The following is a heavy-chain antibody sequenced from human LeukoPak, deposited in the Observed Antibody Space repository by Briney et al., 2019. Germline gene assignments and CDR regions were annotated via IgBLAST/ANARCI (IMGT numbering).Heavy chain of an antibody. CDR3: AGGPLNVWGSYRIDY. D-gene: IGHD3-16*02. CDR2: IYTSGST. J-gene: IGHJ4*02. CDR1: GGSFSVYY. Sequence: PSETLSLTCAVYGGSFSVYYWSWIRQPAGKGLEWIGRIYTSGSTNYNPSLKSRVTMSVDTSKNQFSLKLSSVTAADTAVYYCAGGPLNVWGSYRIDYWGQGTLVTVSS. V-gene: IGHV4-59*10.